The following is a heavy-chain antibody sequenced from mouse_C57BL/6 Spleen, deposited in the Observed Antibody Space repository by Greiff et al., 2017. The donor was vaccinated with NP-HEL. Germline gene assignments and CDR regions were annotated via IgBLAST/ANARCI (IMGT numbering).Heavy chain of an antibody. V-gene: IGHV1-15*01. Sequence: PLASVTLSCKASGYTFTDYEMHWVKQTPVHGLEWIGAIDPETGGTAYNQKFKGKAILTADKSSSTAYMELRSLTSEDAAVYYCRKCAYWGQGTLVTVSA. CDR3: RKCAY. CDR1: GYTFTDYE. J-gene: IGHJ3*01. CDR2: IDPETGGT.